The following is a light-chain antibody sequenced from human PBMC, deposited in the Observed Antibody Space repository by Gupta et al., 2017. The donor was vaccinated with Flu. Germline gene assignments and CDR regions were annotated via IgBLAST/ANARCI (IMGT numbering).Light chain of an antibody. Sequence: DVVMSQSPLSLSVTLGQAASISCRSSQSLVYKNGITYLTWFQQRPGQSPRRLIYEVSNRDSGVPYRFSGSGSVTDFTLKSSRVDAEDVGVYYCMRCTHPWSFGQGTRLEI. CDR1: QSLVYKNGITY. CDR3: MRCTHPWS. CDR2: EVS. V-gene: IGKV2-30*01. J-gene: IGKJ2*04.